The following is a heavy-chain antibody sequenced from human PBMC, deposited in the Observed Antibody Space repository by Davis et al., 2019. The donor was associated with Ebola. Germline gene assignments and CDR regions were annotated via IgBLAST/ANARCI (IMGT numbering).Heavy chain of an antibody. V-gene: IGHV3-21*01. CDR3: ARGPLVWSAYYGEVDY. CDR1: GFIFNIYS. CDR2: ISSSSSHM. D-gene: IGHD3-3*01. Sequence: GESLKISCAASGFIFNIYSLNWVRQAPGKGLEWVSAISSSSSHMYYADSVRGRFIISRDNAKNTLYLQMTSLGAEDTAVYYCARGPLVWSAYYGEVDYWGQGAQVTVSS. J-gene: IGHJ4*02.